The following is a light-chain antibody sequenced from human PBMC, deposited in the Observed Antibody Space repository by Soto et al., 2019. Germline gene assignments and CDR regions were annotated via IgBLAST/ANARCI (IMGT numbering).Light chain of an antibody. Sequence: QSVLTQPASVSGSPGQSITISCTGTSRDVGGYNYFSWYQQHPVKAPKLMIYDVTNRPSEISDRFSGSKSGNTASLTISGLQAEDEADYYCSSYTTSSTPYVFGTGTKLTVL. J-gene: IGLJ1*01. V-gene: IGLV2-14*03. CDR2: DVT. CDR3: SSYTTSSTPYV. CDR1: SRDVGGYNY.